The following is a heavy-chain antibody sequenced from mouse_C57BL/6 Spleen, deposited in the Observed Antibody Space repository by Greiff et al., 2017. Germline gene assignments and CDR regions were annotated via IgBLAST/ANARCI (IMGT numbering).Heavy chain of an antibody. J-gene: IGHJ2*01. CDR3: TRGTGTFLFDY. Sequence: EVKLMESGEGLVKPGGSLKLSCAASGFTFSSYAMSWVRQTPEKRLEWVAYISSGGDYIYYADTVKGRFTISRDNARNTLYLQMSSLKSEDTAMYYCTRGTGTFLFDYWGQGTTLTVSS. CDR2: ISSGGDYI. V-gene: IGHV5-9-1*02. D-gene: IGHD4-1*01. CDR1: GFTFSSYA.